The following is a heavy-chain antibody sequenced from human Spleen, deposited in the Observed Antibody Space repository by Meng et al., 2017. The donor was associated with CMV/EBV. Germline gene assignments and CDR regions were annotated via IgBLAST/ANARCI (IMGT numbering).Heavy chain of an antibody. D-gene: IGHD2-2*01. CDR3: ARDSRYCSSSSCYGNNWFDP. CDR2: ISGYNGNT. V-gene: IGHV1-18*01. CDR1: FINYG. Sequence: FINYGISWVRPAPGQGLEWMGWISGYNGNTNYEQKLQGRVTMTTDTSTSTAYMELRSLRSDDTAVYYCARDSRYCSSSSCYGNNWFDPWGQGTLVTVSS. J-gene: IGHJ5*02.